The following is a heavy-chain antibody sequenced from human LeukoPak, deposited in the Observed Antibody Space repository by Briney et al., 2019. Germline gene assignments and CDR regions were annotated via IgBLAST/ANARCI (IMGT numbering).Heavy chain of an antibody. V-gene: IGHV1-69*13. CDR3: ARDLVLGYCSGGSCSNFDY. CDR2: IIPIFGTA. J-gene: IGHJ4*02. CDR1: GGTFSSYA. D-gene: IGHD2-15*01. Sequence: ASVTVSCKASGGTFSSYAISWVRQAPGQGLEWMGGIIPIFGTANYAQKFQGSVTITADESTSTAYMELSSLRSEDTAVYYCARDLVLGYCSGGSCSNFDYWGQGTLVTVSS.